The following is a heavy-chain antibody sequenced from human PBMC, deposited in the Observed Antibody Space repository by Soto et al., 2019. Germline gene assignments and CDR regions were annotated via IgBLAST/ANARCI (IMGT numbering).Heavy chain of an antibody. D-gene: IGHD2-8*01. CDR3: ARAPMVRSPASFDS. CDR1: GCPILNFY. V-gene: IGHV4-59*01. J-gene: IGHJ4*02. CDR2: ISYSGNT. Sequence: SATLSLTCTVSGCPILNFYWSWIRQPPGKGLEWIGYISYSGNTNYNPSLKSRVSISVDTSKNQLSLNLTSVTAAETAVDYGARAPMVRSPASFDSRGQGTPV.